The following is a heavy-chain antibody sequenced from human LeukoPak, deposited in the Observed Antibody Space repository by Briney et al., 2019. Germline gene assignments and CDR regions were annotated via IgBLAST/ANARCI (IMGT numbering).Heavy chain of an antibody. D-gene: IGHD3-10*01. V-gene: IGHV3-48*04. J-gene: IGHJ4*02. CDR3: ARGSLWFGELTAFDY. CDR2: ISSSGSTI. CDR1: GFTFSSYA. Sequence: GGSLRLSCAASGFTFSSYAMSWVRQAPGKGLEWVSYISSSGSTIYYADSVKGRFTISRDNAKNSLYLQLNSLRAEDTAVYYCARGSLWFGELTAFDYWGQGTLVTVSS.